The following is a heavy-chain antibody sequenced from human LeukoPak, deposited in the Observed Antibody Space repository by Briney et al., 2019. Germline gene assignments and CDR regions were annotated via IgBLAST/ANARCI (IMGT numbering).Heavy chain of an antibody. CDR3: ARGRYSYGLYFDY. V-gene: IGHV1-69*04. Sequence: SVKVSCKASGGTFSSYAISWVRQAPGQGLEWMGRIIPILGIANYVQKFQGRVTITADKSTSTAYMELSSLRSEDTAVYYCARGRYSYGLYFDYWGQGTLVTVSS. J-gene: IGHJ4*02. CDR1: GGTFSSYA. CDR2: IIPILGIA. D-gene: IGHD5-18*01.